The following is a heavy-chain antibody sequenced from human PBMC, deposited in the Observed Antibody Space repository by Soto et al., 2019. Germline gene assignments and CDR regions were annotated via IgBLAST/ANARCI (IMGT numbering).Heavy chain of an antibody. Sequence: QVQLQESGPGLVKPSQTLSLTCTVSGGSISSGDYYWSWIRQPPGKGLEWIGYIYYSGSTYYNPSLKSRVTISVDTSKNQFSLKLSSVTAADTAVYYCARQIVVVPAAIYYYYYGMDVWGQGTTVTVSS. J-gene: IGHJ6*02. CDR3: ARQIVVVPAAIYYYYYGMDV. CDR1: GGSISSGDYY. V-gene: IGHV4-30-4*01. CDR2: IYYSGST. D-gene: IGHD2-2*01.